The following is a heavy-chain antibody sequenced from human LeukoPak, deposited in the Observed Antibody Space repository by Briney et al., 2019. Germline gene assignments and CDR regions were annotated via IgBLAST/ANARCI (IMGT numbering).Heavy chain of an antibody. CDR3: AREVYALDAFDI. CDR1: GFTFSDYY. V-gene: IGHV3-11*05. Sequence: PGGSLRLSCAASGFTFSDYYMSWIRQAPGKGLEWVSYISSSSSYTNYADSVKGRFTISRDNAKNSLYLQMNSLRAEDTAMYYCAREVYALDAFDIWGQGTMVTVSS. D-gene: IGHD2-8*01. CDR2: ISSSSSYT. J-gene: IGHJ3*02.